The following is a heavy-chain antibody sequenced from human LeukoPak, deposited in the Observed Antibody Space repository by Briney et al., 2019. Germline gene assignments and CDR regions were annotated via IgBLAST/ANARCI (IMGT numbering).Heavy chain of an antibody. D-gene: IGHD1-26*01. CDR1: GFTFSDYY. J-gene: IGHJ6*02. CDR3: ARGGALGMDV. V-gene: IGHV3-11*01. CDR2: ISGVASDI. Sequence: KPGGSLRLSCAASGFTFSDYYMTWIRQAPGKGLGWVSCISGVASDIYYGDSVKGRFTISRDNAKNSVYLQMNSLRAEDTAVYYCARGGALGMDVWGQGTTVTVSS.